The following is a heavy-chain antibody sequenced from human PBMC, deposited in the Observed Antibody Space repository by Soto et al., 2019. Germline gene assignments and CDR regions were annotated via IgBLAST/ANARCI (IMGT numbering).Heavy chain of an antibody. CDR1: GGSISSSSYY. J-gene: IGHJ5*02. V-gene: IGHV4-39*07. D-gene: IGHD5-12*01. Sequence: SETLSLTCTVSGGSISSSSYYWGWIRQPPGKGLEWIGNIYYSGTTNYNPSLKGRVTISIDNSKNQVSLKLNSVTAADTAVYYCARGGYRTLAWFDPWGQGTLVTVSS. CDR2: IYYSGTT. CDR3: ARGGYRTLAWFDP.